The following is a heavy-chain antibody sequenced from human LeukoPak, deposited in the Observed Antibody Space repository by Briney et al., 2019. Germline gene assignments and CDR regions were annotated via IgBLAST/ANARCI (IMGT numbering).Heavy chain of an antibody. V-gene: IGHV3-30*02. CDR1: GFTFSSYG. J-gene: IGHJ4*02. Sequence: GGSLRLSCAASGFTFSSYGMHWVRQAPGKGLEWVAFIRYDGSNKYYADSVKGRFTISRDNAKNSLYLQMNSLRAEDTAVYYCARERYYYDSSGYEGDYFDYWGQGTLVTVSS. CDR3: ARERYYYDSSGYEGDYFDY. D-gene: IGHD3-22*01. CDR2: IRYDGSNK.